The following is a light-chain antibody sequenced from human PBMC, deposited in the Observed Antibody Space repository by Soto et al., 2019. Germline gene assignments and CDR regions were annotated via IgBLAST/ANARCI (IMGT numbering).Light chain of an antibody. V-gene: IGKV3-15*01. J-gene: IGKJ1*01. CDR1: QSVSSN. Sequence: EIVMTQSPATLSVSPGERATLSCRASQSVSSNLAWYQQKSGQAPRLLIYGASTRATGIPARFSGSGSGTELTLNISSLESEDFAVYYCQQYNNWAWTFGQGTKVEIK. CDR3: QQYNNWAWT. CDR2: GAS.